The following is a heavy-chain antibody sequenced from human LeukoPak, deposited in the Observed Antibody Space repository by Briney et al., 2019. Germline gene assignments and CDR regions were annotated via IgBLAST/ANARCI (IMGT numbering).Heavy chain of an antibody. V-gene: IGHV5-51*01. J-gene: IGHJ4*02. CDR2: IYPGDSDT. CDR3: ARLDSGGYSRSWYSLGY. CDR1: CYIITSYW. D-gene: IGHD6-13*01. Sequence: GESLKIFCKGSCYIITSYWNGWGRQLPRKGVLWMGIIYPGDSDTKYNPSFQGQVTISADKSITTTYLQWSSLKASDTAMYYCARLDSGGYSRSWYSLGYWGQGTLVTVSS.